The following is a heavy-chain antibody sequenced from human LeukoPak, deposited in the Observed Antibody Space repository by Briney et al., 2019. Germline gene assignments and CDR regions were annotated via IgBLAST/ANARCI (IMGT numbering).Heavy chain of an antibody. J-gene: IGHJ4*02. CDR1: GGSISSGGYS. D-gene: IGHD1-26*01. CDR2: IYHSGST. Sequence: SQTLSLTCAVSGGSISSGGYSWSWIRQPPGKGLEWTGYIYHSGSTYYNPSLKSRVTISVDRSKNQFSLKLSSVTAADTAVYYCARVSRGATLDYWAREPWSPSPQ. CDR3: ARVSRGATLDY. V-gene: IGHV4-30-2*01.